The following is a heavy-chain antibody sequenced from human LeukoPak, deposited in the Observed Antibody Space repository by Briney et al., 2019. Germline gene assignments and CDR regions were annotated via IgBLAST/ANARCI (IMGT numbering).Heavy chain of an antibody. J-gene: IGHJ1*01. CDR1: GFTVSSNY. Sequence: GGSLRLSCAASGFTVSSNYMSWVRQAPGKGLEWVSVIYSGGSTYYADSVKGRFTISRDNAQNSMYLQMNSLRVEDTAVYYCTSWGDTTAEYFQRWGQGTLVTVSS. CDR3: TSWGDTTAEYFQR. CDR2: IYSGGST. V-gene: IGHV3-53*01. D-gene: IGHD2-21*02.